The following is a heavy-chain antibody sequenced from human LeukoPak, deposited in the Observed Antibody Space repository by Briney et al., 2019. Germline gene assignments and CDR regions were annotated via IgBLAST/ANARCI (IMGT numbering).Heavy chain of an antibody. CDR3: VREVLSMIEVGYFDS. CDR1: GGSISGGGYY. Sequence: SETLSLTCTVSGGSISGGGYYWNWIRQHPGKGLEWIGHINYSGYSNYNPFLRSRVTMSVDTSRNRFSLKLTSVGAADTAVYYCVREVLSMIEVGYFDSWGQGTLVTVSS. CDR2: INYSGYS. V-gene: IGHV4-31*03. D-gene: IGHD3-22*01. J-gene: IGHJ4*02.